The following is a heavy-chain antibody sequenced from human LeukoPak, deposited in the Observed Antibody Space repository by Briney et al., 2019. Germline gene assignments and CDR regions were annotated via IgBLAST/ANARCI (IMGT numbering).Heavy chain of an antibody. CDR1: GGSMRNYY. V-gene: IGHV4-59*01. Sequence: PAETLSLMCSVCGGSMRNYYWRWLRQPPGGGGEWVGYIYYSGSTNYNPYLKTLVNISADTSKNQFSLQLSPVTAADTAVYYCARGTSMGPGVRDDAFDIWGQGTMVTVS. CDR2: IYYSGST. D-gene: IGHD3-10*01. CDR3: ARGTSMGPGVRDDAFDI. J-gene: IGHJ3*02.